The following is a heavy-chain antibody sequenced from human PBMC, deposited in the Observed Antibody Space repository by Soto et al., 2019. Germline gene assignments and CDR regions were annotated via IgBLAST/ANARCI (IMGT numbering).Heavy chain of an antibody. J-gene: IGHJ4*02. V-gene: IGHV4-31*03. CDR2: IYYSGST. CDR1: GGSISSRAYY. D-gene: IGHD6-19*01. Sequence: QLQLQESGPGLVKPSQTLSLTCTVSGGSISSRAYYWSWLRQLPGKGLEWIGYIYYSGSTYYNPSLKSRISMSVDTSENQFSLRLTSVTAADTAVYYCARDRGSGWYIDYWGQGTLVTVSS. CDR3: ARDRGSGWYIDY.